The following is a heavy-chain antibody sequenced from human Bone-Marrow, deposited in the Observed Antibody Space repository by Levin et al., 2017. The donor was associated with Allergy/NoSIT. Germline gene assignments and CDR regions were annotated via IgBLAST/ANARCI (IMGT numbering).Heavy chain of an antibody. J-gene: IGHJ6*03. CDR2: IRSKANSYAT. D-gene: IGHD2-2*01. V-gene: IGHV3-73*01. CDR3: TRHNLVVVPAAMRGGYYYYYYMDV. CDR1: GFTFSGSA. Sequence: GGSLRLSCAASGFTFSGSAMHWVRQASGKGLEWVGRIRSKANSYATAYAASVKGRFTISRDDSKNTAYLQMNSLKTEDTAVYYCTRHNLVVVPAAMRGGYYYYYYMDVWGKGTTVTVSS.